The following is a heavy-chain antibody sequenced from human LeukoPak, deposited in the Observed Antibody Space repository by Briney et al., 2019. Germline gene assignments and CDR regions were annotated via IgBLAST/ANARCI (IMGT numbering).Heavy chain of an antibody. CDR2: IYPGDSHT. CDR3: ARPVLGYGGNSPFDY. Sequence: GESLKISCKGSGYSFTSYWIGWVRQMPGKGLEWMGIIYPGDSHTRYSPSFQGQVTISADKTISTAYLQWSSLKASDTAMYYCARPVLGYGGNSPFDYWGQGTLVTVSA. J-gene: IGHJ4*02. CDR1: GYSFTSYW. V-gene: IGHV5-51*01. D-gene: IGHD4-23*01.